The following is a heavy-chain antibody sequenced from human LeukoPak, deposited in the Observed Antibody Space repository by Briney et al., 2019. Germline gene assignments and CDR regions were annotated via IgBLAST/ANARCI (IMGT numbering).Heavy chain of an antibody. D-gene: IGHD3-22*01. CDR3: AGEWVDYYDGSGYYVDY. J-gene: IGHJ4*02. CDR2: IYSGGST. Sequence: GGSLRLSCAASGFTVSSNYMSWVRQAPGKGLEWVSVIYSGGSTYYADSVKGRFTISRDNSKNTLYLQMNSLRAEDTAVYYCAGEWVDYYDGSGYYVDYWGQGTLVTVSS. V-gene: IGHV3-66*02. CDR1: GFTVSSNY.